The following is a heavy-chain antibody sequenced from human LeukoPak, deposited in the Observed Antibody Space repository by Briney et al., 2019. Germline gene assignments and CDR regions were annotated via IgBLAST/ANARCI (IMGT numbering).Heavy chain of an antibody. CDR2: IIPIFGTA. CDR1: GGTFSSYA. CDR3: AREGYYYDSSGYYRFDY. Sequence: GSSVKVSCKASGGTFSSYAISWVRQAPGQGLEWMGRIIPIFGTANYAQKFQGRVTITTDESTSTAYMELSSLRSEDTAVHYCAREGYYYDSSGYYRFDYWGQGTLVTVSS. V-gene: IGHV1-69*05. D-gene: IGHD3-22*01. J-gene: IGHJ4*02.